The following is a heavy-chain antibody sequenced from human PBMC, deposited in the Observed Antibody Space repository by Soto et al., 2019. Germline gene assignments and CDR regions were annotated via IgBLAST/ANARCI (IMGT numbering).Heavy chain of an antibody. Sequence: AASVKVSCKASGYTFTGYYMHWVRQAPGQGLEWMGWINPNSGGTNYAQKFQGRVTMTRDTSISTAYMELSRLRSDDTAVYYCARGGDIVVVVAAWFDPWGQGTLVTVSS. CDR3: ARGGDIVVVVAAWFDP. J-gene: IGHJ5*02. CDR1: GYTFTGYY. CDR2: INPNSGGT. V-gene: IGHV1-2*02. D-gene: IGHD2-15*01.